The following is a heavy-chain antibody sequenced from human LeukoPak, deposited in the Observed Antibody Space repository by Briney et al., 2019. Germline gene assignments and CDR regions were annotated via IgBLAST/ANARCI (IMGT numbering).Heavy chain of an antibody. V-gene: IGHV3-21*04. CDR1: GFIFSDFG. CDR2: ISSRGTST. D-gene: IGHD2-2*01. CDR3: VRGTDCSATTCYPLSAFDY. J-gene: IGHJ4*02. Sequence: PGGSLRLSCVASGFIFSDFGMNWVRQVPGKGLERVAFISSRGTSTFYAESVKGRFTISRDTGKKSLDLQMTSLRVEDTAAYYCVRGTDCSATTCYPLSAFDYWGQGTLVTVSS.